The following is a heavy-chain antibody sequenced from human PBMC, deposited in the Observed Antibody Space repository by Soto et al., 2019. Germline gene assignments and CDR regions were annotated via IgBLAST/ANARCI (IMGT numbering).Heavy chain of an antibody. CDR2: ISYDGSNK. Sequence: QVQLVESGGGVVQPGRSLRLSCAASGSTFSSYGMHWVRQAPGKGLEWVAVISYDGSNKYYADSVKGRFTISRDNSKNTLYLQMNSLRAEDTAVYYCAKERYSGYDIRGWFDPWGQGTLVTVSS. J-gene: IGHJ5*02. CDR1: GSTFSSYG. V-gene: IGHV3-30*18. D-gene: IGHD5-12*01. CDR3: AKERYSGYDIRGWFDP.